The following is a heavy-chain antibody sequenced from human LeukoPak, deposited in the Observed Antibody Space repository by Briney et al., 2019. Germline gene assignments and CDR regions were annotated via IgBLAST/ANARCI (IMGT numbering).Heavy chain of an antibody. V-gene: IGHV3-7*01. Sequence: GESLRLSCAASGFSFTTYWMSWVRQAQGKGLEWVANINQDGTEKYYVDSVKGRFTISRDNSKNTLYLQMNSLRAEDTAVYYCARARSSYGYGDAFDIWGQGTMVTVSS. CDR2: INQDGTEK. CDR3: ARARSSYGYGDAFDI. J-gene: IGHJ3*02. CDR1: GFSFTTYW. D-gene: IGHD5-18*01.